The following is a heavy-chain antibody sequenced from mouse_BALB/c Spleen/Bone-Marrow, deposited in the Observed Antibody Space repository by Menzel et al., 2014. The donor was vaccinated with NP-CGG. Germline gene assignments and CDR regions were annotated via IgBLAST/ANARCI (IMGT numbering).Heavy chain of an antibody. CDR2: ISSGGGST. CDR3: ARLDYGNYEGGAMDY. Sequence: EVKLVESGGGLVKPGGSLKLSCAASGFAFSSYDMSWVRQTPEKRLEWVAYISSGGGSTYCPDTVKGRFTISRDNAKNTLYLQMSSLKSEDTAMYYCARLDYGNYEGGAMDYWGQGTSVTVSS. D-gene: IGHD2-1*01. J-gene: IGHJ4*01. V-gene: IGHV5-12-1*01. CDR1: GFAFSSYD.